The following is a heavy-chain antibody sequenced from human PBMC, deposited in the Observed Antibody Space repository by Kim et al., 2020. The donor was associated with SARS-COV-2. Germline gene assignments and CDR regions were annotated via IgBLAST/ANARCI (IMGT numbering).Heavy chain of an antibody. V-gene: IGHV3-23*01. CDR2: ITSSGGNT. J-gene: IGHJ6*03. CDR3: AKDNCSRSRCSDVMHV. D-gene: IGHD2-2*01. CDR1: GFTFSDYS. Sequence: GGSLRLSCAASGFTFSDYSMSWVRQAPGKGLEWVSAITSSGGNTHYADSVKGRFTISRDNSKNALYLQMNSLRAEDTAIYYCAKDNCSRSRCSDVMHV.